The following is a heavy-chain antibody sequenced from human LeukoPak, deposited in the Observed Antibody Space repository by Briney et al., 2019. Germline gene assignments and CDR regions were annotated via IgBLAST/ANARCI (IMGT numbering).Heavy chain of an antibody. Sequence: GGSLRLSCAASGFTFSDIYMSWIRQAPGKGLEWASYISSSSTNTNYADSVKGRFTISRDNAKNSLYLQMNSLRTEDTALYYCAKDIRYCSCRSCFFGAFDVWGQGTMVTVSS. CDR1: GFTFSDIY. D-gene: IGHD2-15*01. CDR2: ISSSSTNT. CDR3: AKDIRYCSCRSCFFGAFDV. J-gene: IGHJ3*01. V-gene: IGHV3-11*05.